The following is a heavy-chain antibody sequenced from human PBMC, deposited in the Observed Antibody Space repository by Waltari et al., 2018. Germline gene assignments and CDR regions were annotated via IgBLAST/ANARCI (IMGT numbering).Heavy chain of an antibody. CDR3: ARGQRTNFDY. CDR2: TRTKANSYTT. CDR1: GFTLSDHF. Sequence: EVQLVESGGGLVQPGGSLRLSCAASGFTLSDHFMDWVRRAPGKGVEWVGRTRTKANSYTTENAASVKGRFTISRDDLKNSLYLQMNSLKTEDTAVYYCARGQRTNFDYWGQGTLVTVSS. D-gene: IGHD1-7*01. V-gene: IGHV3-72*01. J-gene: IGHJ4*02.